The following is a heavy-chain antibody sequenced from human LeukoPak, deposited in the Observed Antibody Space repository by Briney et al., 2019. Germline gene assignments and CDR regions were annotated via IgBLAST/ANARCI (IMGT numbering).Heavy chain of an antibody. CDR3: SRTGVVIQDYFDY. V-gene: IGHV3-73*01. J-gene: IGHJ4*02. CDR2: IRSKANSYAT. Sequence: GGSLKLSCAASGFTFSGSVMHWVRQASGKGLEWVGRIRSKANSYATAYAASVKGRFTISRDDSKNTAYLQMNSLQTEDTAVYYCSRTGVVIQDYFDYWGQGTLVTVSS. D-gene: IGHD3-3*01. CDR1: GFTFSGSV.